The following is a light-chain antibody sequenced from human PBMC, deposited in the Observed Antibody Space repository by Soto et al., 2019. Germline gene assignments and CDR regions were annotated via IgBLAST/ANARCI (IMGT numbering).Light chain of an antibody. CDR2: GAS. CDR1: QSVSSY. V-gene: IGKV3-11*01. Sequence: EIVLTQSPATPSLSPGERATLSCRASQSVSSYLAWYQQKPGQPPRLLIYGASNRATGIPARFSGSGSGTDFTLTISSLEPEDSAVYYCLQRSNWLSFGGGTKVEIK. CDR3: LQRSNWLS. J-gene: IGKJ4*01.